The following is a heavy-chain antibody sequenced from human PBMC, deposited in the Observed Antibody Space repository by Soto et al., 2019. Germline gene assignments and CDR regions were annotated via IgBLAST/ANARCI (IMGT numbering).Heavy chain of an antibody. V-gene: IGHV2-70*01. J-gene: IGHJ4*02. D-gene: IGHD1-26*01. CDR3: ARVVGATADY. CDR2: IDWDDDK. CDR1: GFSLTTSGMC. Sequence: SGPTLGNPTQTLTLTCTFSGFSLTTSGMCVTCIRQPPGKALEWLALIDWDDDKYYSTSLKTRVTISKDTSKNQVVLTMTNMDPVDTATYYCARVVGATADYWGQGTQVTVSS.